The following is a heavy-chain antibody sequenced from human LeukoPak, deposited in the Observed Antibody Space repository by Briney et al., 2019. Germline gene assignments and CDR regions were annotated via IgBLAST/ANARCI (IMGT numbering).Heavy chain of an antibody. V-gene: IGHV3-23*01. J-gene: IGHJ4*02. CDR3: AKDQAAYGDYDFDY. CDR1: GFTFSSYA. D-gene: IGHD4-17*01. CDR2: ISGSGGST. Sequence: GGSLRLSCAVSGFTFSSYAVSWVRQAPGKGLGWVSTISGSGGSTYYADSVKGRFTISRDNSKNTLYLQMNSLRAEDTAVYYCAKDQAAYGDYDFDYWGQGTLVTVSP.